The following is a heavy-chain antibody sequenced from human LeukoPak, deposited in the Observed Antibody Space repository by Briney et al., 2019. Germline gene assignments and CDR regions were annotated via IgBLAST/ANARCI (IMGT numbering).Heavy chain of an antibody. J-gene: IGHJ3*02. Sequence: SETLSLTCTVSGGSISSGDYYWSWIRQPPGKGLEWIGYIYYSGSTYYNPSLKSRVTISVDTSKNQFSLKLSSVTAAGTAVYYCARDCSSTSCPIDDAFDIWGQGTMVTVSS. CDR1: GGSISSGDYY. V-gene: IGHV4-30-4*01. D-gene: IGHD2-2*01. CDR2: IYYSGST. CDR3: ARDCSSTSCPIDDAFDI.